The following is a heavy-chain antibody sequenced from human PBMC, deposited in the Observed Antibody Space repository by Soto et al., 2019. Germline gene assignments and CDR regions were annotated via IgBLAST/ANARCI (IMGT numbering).Heavy chain of an antibody. J-gene: IGHJ4*02. Sequence: PGGSLRLSCAASGFTFSSYSMNWVRQAPGKGLEWVSYISSSSSTIYYADSVKGRFTISRDNAKNSLYLQMNSLRAEDTAVYYCARVPTYCYGLGTNGWFDYWGQGTLVTVSS. CDR2: ISSSSSTI. CDR1: GFTFSSYS. V-gene: IGHV3-48*01. CDR3: ARVPTYCYGLGTNGWFDY. D-gene: IGHD3-10*01.